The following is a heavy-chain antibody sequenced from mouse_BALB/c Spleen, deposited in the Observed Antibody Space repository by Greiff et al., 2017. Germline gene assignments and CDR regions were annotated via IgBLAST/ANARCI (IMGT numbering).Heavy chain of an antibody. D-gene: IGHD2-3*01. Sequence: EVQGVESGGGLVKPGGSLKLSCAASGFTFSDYYMYWVRQTPEKRLEWVATISDGGSYTYYPDSVKGRFTISRDNAKNNLYLQMSSLKSEDTAMYYCARPYDGYPAWFAYWGQGTLVTVSA. CDR3: ARPYDGYPAWFAY. CDR2: ISDGGSYT. J-gene: IGHJ3*01. V-gene: IGHV5-4*02. CDR1: GFTFSDYY.